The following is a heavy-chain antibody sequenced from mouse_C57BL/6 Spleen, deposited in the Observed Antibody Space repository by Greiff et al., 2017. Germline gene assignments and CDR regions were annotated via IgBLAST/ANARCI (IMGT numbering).Heavy chain of an antibody. V-gene: IGHV1-82*01. Sequence: VQLQESGPELVKPGASVKISCKASGYAFSSSWMNWVKQRPGKGLEWIGRIYPGDGDTNYNGKFKGKATLTADKSSSTAYMQLSSLTSEDSAVYFCASSYGYGDYWGQGTTLTVSS. CDR1: GYAFSSSW. J-gene: IGHJ2*01. D-gene: IGHD2-2*01. CDR3: ASSYGYGDY. CDR2: IYPGDGDT.